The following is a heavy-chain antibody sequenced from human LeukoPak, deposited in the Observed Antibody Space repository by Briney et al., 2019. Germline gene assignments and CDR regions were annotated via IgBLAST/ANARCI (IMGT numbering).Heavy chain of an antibody. V-gene: IGHV4-34*01. Sequence: SETLSLTCAVSGVSFDDYYWSWVRQTPGKGLEWTGEINHSGYTNDSPSLKSRVTLSIDTSRKQFSLNLRSVTVADAGIYYCTRMTTGHDYWGQGTLVTVSS. CDR1: GVSFDDYY. CDR3: TRMTTGHDY. J-gene: IGHJ4*02. D-gene: IGHD4-17*01. CDR2: INHSGYT.